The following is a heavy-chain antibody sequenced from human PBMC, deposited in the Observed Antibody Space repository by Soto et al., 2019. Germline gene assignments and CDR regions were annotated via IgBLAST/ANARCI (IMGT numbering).Heavy chain of an antibody. J-gene: IGHJ4*02. CDR3: ARVIGGDKTQN. CDR1: GGSFSGYY. Sequence: PSETLSLTCAVYGGSFSGYYWSWIRQPPGKGLEWIGEINHRGSANSNPSLTSRVILSVDTSKNQFSLKLSSVTAADTAVYYCARVIGGDKTQNWGQGTLVTVSS. CDR2: INHRGSA. D-gene: IGHD2-21*02. V-gene: IGHV4-34*01.